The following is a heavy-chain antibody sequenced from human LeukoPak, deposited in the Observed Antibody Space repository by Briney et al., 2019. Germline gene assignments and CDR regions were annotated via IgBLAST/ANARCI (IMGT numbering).Heavy chain of an antibody. CDR3: ARGLFRSWKWFAS. Sequence: GASVKVSCKASGYTFTNYDINWVRQATGQGLEWMGWMNPNSGNTGYAQKFQGRVTMTRNTSISTAYMELSSLRSEDTAVYYCARGLFRSWKWFASWGQGTLVTVSS. D-gene: IGHD6-13*01. J-gene: IGHJ5*01. CDR1: GYTFTNYD. V-gene: IGHV1-8*01. CDR2: MNPNSGNT.